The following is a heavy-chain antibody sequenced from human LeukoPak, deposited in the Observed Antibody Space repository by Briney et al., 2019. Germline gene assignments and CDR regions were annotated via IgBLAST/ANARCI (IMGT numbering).Heavy chain of an antibody. V-gene: IGHV1-2*02. CDR1: GYTFTGYY. J-gene: IGHJ4*02. Sequence: ASVTVSCKASGYTFTGYYIHWVRQAPGQGLEWMGWINPNSGGTKYAQKFQGRVTMIRDTYISTAYMELRSLTSDDTALYYCARDGAVAGTAYPEYWGQGTLVTVSS. D-gene: IGHD6-19*01. CDR2: INPNSGGT. CDR3: ARDGAVAGTAYPEY.